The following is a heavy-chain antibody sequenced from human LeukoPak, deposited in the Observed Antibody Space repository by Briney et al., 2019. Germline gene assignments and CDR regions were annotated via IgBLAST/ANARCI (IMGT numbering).Heavy chain of an antibody. CDR2: IYYSGST. CDR3: ARHSYYYDSSGYIMDY. J-gene: IGHJ4*02. D-gene: IGHD3-22*01. CDR1: GGSISSYY. V-gene: IGHV4-59*08. Sequence: SETLSLTCTVSGGSISSYYWSWSRQPPGKGLEWIGYIYYSGSTNYNPSLKSRVTISVDTSKNQFSLKLSSVTAADTAVYYCARHSYYYDSSGYIMDYWGQGTLVTVSS.